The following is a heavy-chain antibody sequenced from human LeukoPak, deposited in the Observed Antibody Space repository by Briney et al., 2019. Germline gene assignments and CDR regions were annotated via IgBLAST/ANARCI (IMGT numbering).Heavy chain of an antibody. Sequence: GGSLRPSCAASGFTFSNYGMHWVRQAPGKGLDWVAFIHYDGSNKYYADSVKGRFTISRDNSKNTLYLQMNSLRAEDTAVYYCAKDGDVVVPAALDYWGQGTLVTVSS. CDR3: AKDGDVVVPAALDY. D-gene: IGHD2-2*01. J-gene: IGHJ4*02. V-gene: IGHV3-30*02. CDR2: IHYDGSNK. CDR1: GFTFSNYG.